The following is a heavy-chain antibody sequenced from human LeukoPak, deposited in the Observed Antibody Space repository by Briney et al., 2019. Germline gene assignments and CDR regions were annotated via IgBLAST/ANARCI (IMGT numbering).Heavy chain of an antibody. CDR3: ASTSWGVPAAKGAFDI. D-gene: IGHD2-2*01. Sequence: SGGSLRLSCAASGCTFSSYSMNWIRQAPGKGLEWVSSISSSSSYIYYADSVKGRFTISRDNAKISLYLQMNSLRADDTAVYYCASTSWGVPAAKGAFDIWGQGTMVTVSS. CDR2: ISSSSSYI. J-gene: IGHJ3*02. V-gene: IGHV3-21*01. CDR1: GCTFSSYS.